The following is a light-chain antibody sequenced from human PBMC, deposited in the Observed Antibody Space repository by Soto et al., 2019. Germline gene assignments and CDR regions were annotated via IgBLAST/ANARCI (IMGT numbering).Light chain of an antibody. V-gene: IGKV3-11*01. CDR1: QSVSSY. CDR2: DAS. J-gene: IGKJ4*01. Sequence: TQSPATLSLSPGERATLSCRASQSVSSYLAWYQQKPGQAPRLLIYDASNRATGIPARFSGSGSGTDFTLTISSLEPEDFAVYYCQQRSNWPPFTFGGGTKVDIK. CDR3: QQRSNWPPFT.